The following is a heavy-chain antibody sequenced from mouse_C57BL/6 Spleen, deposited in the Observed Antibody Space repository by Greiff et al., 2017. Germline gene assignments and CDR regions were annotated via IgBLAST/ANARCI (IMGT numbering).Heavy chain of an antibody. CDR3: ARLGRMDYAMDY. J-gene: IGHJ4*01. V-gene: IGHV2-6*03. D-gene: IGHD4-1*01. CDR2: IWSDGIT. CDR1: GFSLTSYG. Sequence: VQLVESGPGLVAPSQSLSITCTVSGFSLTSYGVHWVRQPPGKGLEWLVVIWSDGITTYNSALKSRLSISKDNSKSQVFLKMNSLQTDDTAMYDCARLGRMDYAMDYWGQGTSVTVSS.